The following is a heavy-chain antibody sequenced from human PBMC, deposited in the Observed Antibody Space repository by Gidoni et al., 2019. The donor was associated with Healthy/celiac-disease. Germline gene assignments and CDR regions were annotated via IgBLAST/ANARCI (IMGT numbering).Heavy chain of an antibody. J-gene: IGHJ3*02. D-gene: IGHD3-3*01. CDR2: ISGSGGST. CDR3: AKGEWGSSSAFDI. CDR1: GFTFSSYA. V-gene: IGHV3-23*01. Sequence: EVQLLESGGGLVQPGGSLRLPCAASGFTFSSYAMSWVRQAPGKGLEWGSAISGSGGSTYYADSVKGRFTISRDNSKNTLYLQMNSLRAEDTAVYYCAKGEWGSSSAFDIWGQGTMVTVSS.